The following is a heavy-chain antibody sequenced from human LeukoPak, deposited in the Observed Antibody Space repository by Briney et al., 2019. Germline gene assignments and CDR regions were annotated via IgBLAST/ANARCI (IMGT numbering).Heavy chain of an antibody. CDR2: IKQDGSEK. J-gene: IGHJ4*02. CDR1: GFTLSSYW. V-gene: IGHV3-7*01. D-gene: IGHD6-19*01. CDR3: ARDGACQINIAVPGGDY. Sequence: GGSLRLSCAASGFTLSSYWMSWVRQAPGKGLEWVANIKQDGSEKYYVDSVKGRFTISRDNAKNSLYLQMNSLRAEDTATYYCARDGACQINIAVPGGDYWGQGTLVTVSS.